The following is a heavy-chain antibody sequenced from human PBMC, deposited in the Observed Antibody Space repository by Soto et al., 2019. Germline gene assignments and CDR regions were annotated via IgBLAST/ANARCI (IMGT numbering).Heavy chain of an antibody. Sequence: QVQLVQSGAEVKKPGASVKVSCKGSGYTFTRYDINWVRQATGQGLEWMGWMNPNSGNTGYAQKIQGRVTMTSNISISTAYLELSSLRSDDTAVYYCAREKTSYGMDLWGQGTTVTVSS. CDR1: GYTFTRYD. CDR3: AREKTSYGMDL. CDR2: MNPNSGNT. J-gene: IGHJ6*02. V-gene: IGHV1-8*01.